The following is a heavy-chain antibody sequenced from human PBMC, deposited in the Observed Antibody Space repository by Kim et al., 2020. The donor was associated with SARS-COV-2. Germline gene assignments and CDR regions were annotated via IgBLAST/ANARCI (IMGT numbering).Heavy chain of an antibody. J-gene: IGHJ3*02. Sequence: GGSLRLSCAASGFTFSSYGMHWVRQAPGKGLEWVAVISYDGSNKYYADSVKGRFTISRDNSKNTLYLQMNSLRAEDTAVYYCAKDLRGSPDGDAFDIWGQGTMVTVSS. CDR2: ISYDGSNK. CDR3: AKDLRGSPDGDAFDI. D-gene: IGHD1-1*01. V-gene: IGHV3-30*18. CDR1: GFTFSSYG.